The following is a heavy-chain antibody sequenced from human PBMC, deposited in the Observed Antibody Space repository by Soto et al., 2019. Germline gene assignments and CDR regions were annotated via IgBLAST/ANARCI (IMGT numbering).Heavy chain of an antibody. CDR2: IWYDGSNK. D-gene: IGHD4-17*01. CDR3: AREPAGDPENYYFDY. J-gene: IGHJ4*02. CDR1: GFTLSSYG. V-gene: IGHV3-33*01. Sequence: QVQLVGSGGGVVQPGRSLRLSCAASGFTLSSYGMHWVRQAPGKGLEWVGVIWYDGSNKYYADSVKGRFTISRDNSKNTLYLQMNSLRAEDTAVYYCAREPAGDPENYYFDYWGQGTLVTVSS.